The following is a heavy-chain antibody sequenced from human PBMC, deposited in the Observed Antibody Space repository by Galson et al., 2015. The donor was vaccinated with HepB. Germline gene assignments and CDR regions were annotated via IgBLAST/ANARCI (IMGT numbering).Heavy chain of an antibody. J-gene: IGHJ2*01. D-gene: IGHD3-22*01. V-gene: IGHV3-30-3*01. CDR3: ARWGDYDSTGYYEYWYFDL. CDR2: ISYDGSHK. Sequence: SLRLSCAASGFTFSTYAMHWVRQAPGKGLEWVAVISYDGSHKYYADSVKGRFTISRDNSKNILYLQMKSLRAGDTAVYYCARWGDYDSTGYYEYWYFDLWGRGTLVTVSS. CDR1: GFTFSTYA.